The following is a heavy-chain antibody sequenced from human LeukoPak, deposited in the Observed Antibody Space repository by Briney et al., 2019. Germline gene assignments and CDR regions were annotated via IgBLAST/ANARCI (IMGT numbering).Heavy chain of an antibody. D-gene: IGHD5-18*01. CDR3: ARSEYSYGSWFDP. Sequence: ASVKVSCKASGYTFTGYYMHWVRQAPGQGLEWMGWINPNSGGTNYAQKFQGRVTMTRDMSTSTVYMELSSLRSEDTAVYYCARSEYSYGSWFDPWGQGTLVTVSS. J-gene: IGHJ5*02. CDR2: INPNSGGT. CDR1: GYTFTGYY. V-gene: IGHV1-2*02.